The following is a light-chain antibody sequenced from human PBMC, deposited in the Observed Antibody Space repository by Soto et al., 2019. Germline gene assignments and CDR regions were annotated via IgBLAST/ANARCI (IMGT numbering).Light chain of an antibody. V-gene: IGKV2-30*02. CDR3: QQYGSSAAYA. Sequence: DVMMTQCRLSLHVALGQPASISCRSNQSLLHSDGIAYFRWYRHKHGRTPRLLIYSAFSRATGIPDRFSGSGSGTDFTLIISRLKPEHFAVYSCQQYGSSAAYAFGQGTKVDIK. CDR1: QSLLHSDGIAY. CDR2: SAF. J-gene: IGKJ2*01.